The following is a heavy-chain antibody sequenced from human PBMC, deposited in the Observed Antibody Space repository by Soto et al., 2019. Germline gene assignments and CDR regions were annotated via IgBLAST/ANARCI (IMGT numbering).Heavy chain of an antibody. V-gene: IGHV1-3*01. Sequence: ASVKVYCKASGYTFTSYAMHWVRQAPRQRLEWMGWINAGNGNTKYSQKFQGRVTITRDTSASTAYMELSSLRSEDTAVYYCAIERAYCSSTSCEGSWFDPWGQGTLVTVSS. J-gene: IGHJ5*02. CDR2: INAGNGNT. D-gene: IGHD2-2*01. CDR1: GYTFTSYA. CDR3: AIERAYCSSTSCEGSWFDP.